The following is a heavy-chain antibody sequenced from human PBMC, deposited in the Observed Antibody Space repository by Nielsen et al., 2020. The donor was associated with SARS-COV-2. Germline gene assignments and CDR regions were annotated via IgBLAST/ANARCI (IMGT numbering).Heavy chain of an antibody. D-gene: IGHD5-12*01. CDR3: ARSGYDYVYFDY. CDR2: IIPIFGTA. J-gene: IGHJ4*02. V-gene: IGHV1-69*13. Sequence: SVKVSCKASGGTFSSYAISWVRQAPGQGLEWMGGIIPIFGTANYAQKFQGRVTIIADESTSTAYMELSSLRSEDTAVYYCARSGYDYVYFDYWGQGTLVTVSS. CDR1: GGTFSSYA.